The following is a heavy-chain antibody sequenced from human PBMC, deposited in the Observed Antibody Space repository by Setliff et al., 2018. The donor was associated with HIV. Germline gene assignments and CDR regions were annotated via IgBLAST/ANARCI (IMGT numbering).Heavy chain of an antibody. V-gene: IGHV3-23*01. CDR2: ISGSGGNT. D-gene: IGHD4-4*01. CDR1: EFIFGDYA. CDR3: AKEHDSSNYKVPYYFDS. J-gene: IGHJ4*02. Sequence: GGSLRLSCSASEFIFGDYAISWVRQAPGKGLEWVSGISGSGGNTYYADSVKGRFTISRDNSKNTLYLQMNSLRAEDTAVYYCAKEHDSSNYKVPYYFDSWGQGTQVT.